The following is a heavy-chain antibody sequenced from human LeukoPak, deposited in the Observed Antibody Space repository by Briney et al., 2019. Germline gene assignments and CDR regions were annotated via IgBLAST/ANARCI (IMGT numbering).Heavy chain of an antibody. CDR3: ARNLVDTAMVDAFDI. CDR1: GGSISSYY. V-gene: IGHV4-59*01. J-gene: IGHJ3*02. CDR2: IYYSGST. Sequence: PSETLSLTCTVSGGSISSYYWSWIRQPPGKGLEWIGYIYYSGSTNYNPSLKSRVTISVDTSKNQFSLKLSSVTAADTAVYYCARNLVDTAMVDAFDIWGQGTMVTVSS. D-gene: IGHD5-18*01.